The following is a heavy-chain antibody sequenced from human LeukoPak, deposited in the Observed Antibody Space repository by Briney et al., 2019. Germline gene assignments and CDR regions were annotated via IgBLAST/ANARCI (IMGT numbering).Heavy chain of an antibody. CDR1: GFTFSSYI. V-gene: IGHV3-21*01. D-gene: IGHD3-10*01. CDR2: ISSSSSYI. CDR3: ARASPLYGSGSYYTPIDY. Sequence: GGSLRLSCAASGFTFSSYIMNWVRQAPGKGLEWVSSISSSSSYIYYADSVKGRFTISRDNAKNSLYLQMNSLRAEDTAVYYCARASPLYGSGSYYTPIDYWGQGTLVTVSS. J-gene: IGHJ4*02.